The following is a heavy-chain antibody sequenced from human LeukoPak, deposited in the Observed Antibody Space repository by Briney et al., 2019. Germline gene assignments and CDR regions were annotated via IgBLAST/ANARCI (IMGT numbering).Heavy chain of an antibody. V-gene: IGHV3-30*04. CDR2: ISYDGSNK. J-gene: IGHJ4*02. D-gene: IGHD5-18*01. Sequence: GRSLRLSCAASGFTFSSYAMHWVRQAPGKGLEWVAVISYDGSNKYYADSVKGRFTISRDNSKNTQYLQMNSLRAEDTAVYYCAREGLYSYGPFDYWGQGTLVTVSS. CDR1: GFTFSSYA. CDR3: AREGLYSYGPFDY.